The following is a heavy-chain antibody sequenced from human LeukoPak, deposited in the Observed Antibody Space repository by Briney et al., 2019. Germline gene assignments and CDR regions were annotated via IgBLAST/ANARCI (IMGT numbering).Heavy chain of an antibody. Sequence: GGSLRLSCAASGLTYSSNWMYWVRPAPGTGLVWVSRIYSDGSTKSYVVSVKGRFTISRDNAQITLELRMNTLRAKDTAVYYCARGGPIDYWGQGNLVTVSS. CDR3: ARGGPIDY. V-gene: IGHV3-74*01. CDR2: IYSDGSTK. CDR1: GLTYSSNW. J-gene: IGHJ4*02.